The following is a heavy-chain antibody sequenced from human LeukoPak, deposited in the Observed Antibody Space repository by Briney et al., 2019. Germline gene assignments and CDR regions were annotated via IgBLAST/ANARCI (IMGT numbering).Heavy chain of an antibody. J-gene: IGHJ1*01. CDR3: ARELVVGPAEYFQH. CDR1: GFTSSRSW. V-gene: IGHV3-7*01. D-gene: IGHD2-8*02. Sequence: GGSLRLSCVASGFTSSRSWMSWVRQAPGKGPEWVANINQDGSEKYYVDSVKGRFTISRDNARNSLYLQMNSLRAEDTAVYYCARELVVGPAEYFQHWGQGTLVTVSS. CDR2: INQDGSEK.